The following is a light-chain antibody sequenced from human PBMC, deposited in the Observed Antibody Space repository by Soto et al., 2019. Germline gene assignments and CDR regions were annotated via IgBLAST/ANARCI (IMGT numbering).Light chain of an antibody. CDR2: DAS. J-gene: IGKJ3*01. V-gene: IGKV3-11*01. Sequence: EIVLTQSPATLSLSPGERATLSCRASQSVSSYLAWYQQKPGQAPRLLIYDASNRVTGIPARFSGSGSGTDFTLTISSLDPEDFAVYACQQRSNWPPRFTFGPGTKVDIK. CDR3: QQRSNWPPRFT. CDR1: QSVSSY.